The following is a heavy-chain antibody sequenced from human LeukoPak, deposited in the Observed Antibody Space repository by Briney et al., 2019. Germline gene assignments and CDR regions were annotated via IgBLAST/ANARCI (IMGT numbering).Heavy chain of an antibody. CDR2: ISSSSAFI. Sequence: GGSLRLFCAASGFTFSTYSMTWVSQAPGRGLEWVSSISSSSAFIYYADSVKGRFTISRDTAKNSRYLQMSSLTAEDTAVYYCARGHSSGWSNFDCWGLGTLVTVSS. V-gene: IGHV3-21*01. D-gene: IGHD6-19*01. J-gene: IGHJ4*02. CDR3: ARGHSSGWSNFDC. CDR1: GFTFSTYS.